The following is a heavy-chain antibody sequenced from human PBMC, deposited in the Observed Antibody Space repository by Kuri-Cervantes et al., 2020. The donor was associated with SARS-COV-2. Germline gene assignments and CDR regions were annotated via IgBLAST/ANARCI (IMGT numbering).Heavy chain of an antibody. J-gene: IGHJ4*02. V-gene: IGHV3-15*01. CDR2: IKSKTDGGTT. Sequence: GGSLRLSCAASGFTFSNAWMSWVRQAPGKGLEWVGRIKSKTDGGTTDYAAPVKGRFTISRDDSKNTLYLQMNSLRAEDTAVYYCARGLWGIQYYFDYWGQGTLITVSS. D-gene: IGHD7-27*01. CDR1: GFTFSNAW. CDR3: ARGLWGIQYYFDY.